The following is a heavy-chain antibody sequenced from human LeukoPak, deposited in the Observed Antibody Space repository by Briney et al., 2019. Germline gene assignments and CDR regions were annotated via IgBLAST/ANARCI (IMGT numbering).Heavy chain of an antibody. V-gene: IGHV3-53*01. Sequence: GGSLRLSCAVSGFTVSGNYMSWIRQGPGKGLEWVSLIYSDDTTLYADSVKGRFTISRDISKNTLYLQMSSLRAEDTAVYYCAKAGLVRGGALDSWGQGTLVTVSS. CDR2: IYSDDTT. D-gene: IGHD4/OR15-4a*01. CDR1: GFTVSGNY. CDR3: AKAGLVRGGALDS. J-gene: IGHJ4*02.